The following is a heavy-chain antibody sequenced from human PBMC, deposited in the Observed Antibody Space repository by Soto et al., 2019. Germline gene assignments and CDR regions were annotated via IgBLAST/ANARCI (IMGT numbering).Heavy chain of an antibody. V-gene: IGHV5-51*01. Sequence: EVQLVQSGAEVKKPGESLKISCKGSGYSFTSYWIGWVRHMPVKGLEWMGIIYPGDSDTRYSPSFQGQVTISADKSISTAYLQWSSLQASDTAMYYCARRMGSWVGAKAFDIWGQGTMVTVSS. CDR2: IYPGDSDT. D-gene: IGHD1-26*01. CDR1: GYSFTSYW. CDR3: ARRMGSWVGAKAFDI. J-gene: IGHJ3*02.